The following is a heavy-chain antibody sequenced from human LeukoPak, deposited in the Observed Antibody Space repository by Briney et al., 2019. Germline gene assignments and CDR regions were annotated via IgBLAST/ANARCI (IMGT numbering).Heavy chain of an antibody. Sequence: GGSLRLSCAASGFTFSSYAMSWVRQAPGKGLEWVSAISGSGGSTYYADSVKGRFAISRDNSKNTLYLQMNSLRAEDTAVYYCAKAHRFINYNWNYDYWGQGTLVTVSS. CDR2: ISGSGGST. V-gene: IGHV3-23*01. CDR3: AKAHRFINYNWNYDY. J-gene: IGHJ4*02. CDR1: GFTFSSYA. D-gene: IGHD1-7*01.